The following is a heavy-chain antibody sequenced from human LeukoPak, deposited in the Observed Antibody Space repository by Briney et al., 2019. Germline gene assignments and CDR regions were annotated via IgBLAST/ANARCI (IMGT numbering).Heavy chain of an antibody. CDR3: ARDRQYGSGSYDFDY. J-gene: IGHJ4*02. V-gene: IGHV1-8*03. CDR2: MNPDSGNT. D-gene: IGHD3-10*01. CDR1: GYTFTSYD. Sequence: ASVKVSCKASGYTFTSYDINWVRRATGQGLEWVGRMNPDSGNTGYAQKFQGRVTITRNTSISTAYMELSSLRSEDTAMYYCARDRQYGSGSYDFDYWGQGTLVTVSS.